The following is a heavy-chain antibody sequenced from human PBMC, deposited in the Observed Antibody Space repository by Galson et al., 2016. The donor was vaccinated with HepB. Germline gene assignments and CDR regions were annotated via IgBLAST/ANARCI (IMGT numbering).Heavy chain of an antibody. D-gene: IGHD6-19*01. Sequence: SLRLSCAASGFTFSXXXMHXVRQAXGKGLEWVAVIWSDGSNEYYTDSVKGRFTISRDNSKNTVFLQMKSLTADDTALYHGVQDYNTGWSYFHHWGQGTLVTVSS. CDR1: GFTFSXXX. CDR3: VQDYNTGWSYFHH. V-gene: IGHV3-33*06. J-gene: IGHJ4*02. CDR2: IWSDGSNE.